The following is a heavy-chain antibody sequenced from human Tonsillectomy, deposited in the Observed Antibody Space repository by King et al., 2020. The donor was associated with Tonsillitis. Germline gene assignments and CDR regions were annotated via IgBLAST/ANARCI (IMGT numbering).Heavy chain of an antibody. J-gene: IGHJ4*02. V-gene: IGHV3-9*01. Sequence: VQLVESGGGLVQPGRSLRLCCAASGFTFDDNAMHWVRQIPGKGLEWVSGISWNSGRIAYAESVKGRFTISRDNAKNSLYLQMNSLRAEDTALYYCAKEHFGRRGAMATNFAHWGQGTLVTVSS. CDR3: AKEHFGRRGAMATNFAH. CDR1: GFTFDDNA. D-gene: IGHD5-24*01. CDR2: ISWNSGRI.